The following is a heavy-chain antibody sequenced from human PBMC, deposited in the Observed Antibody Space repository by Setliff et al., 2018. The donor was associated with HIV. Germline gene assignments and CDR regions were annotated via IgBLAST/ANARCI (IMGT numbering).Heavy chain of an antibody. CDR1: GFNFDDFG. D-gene: IGHD2-2*01. V-gene: IGHV3-20*04. CDR3: TRSHSTRDAFDI. CDR2: MSWNGDRI. Sequence: AGGSLRLSCTSSGFNFDDFGMAWVRQAPGKGLQWVSGMSWNGDRILYADSVKGRFTISRDNATSALYLQMDSLRAEDTALYYCTRSHSTRDAFDIWGQGNPGHRLL. J-gene: IGHJ3*02.